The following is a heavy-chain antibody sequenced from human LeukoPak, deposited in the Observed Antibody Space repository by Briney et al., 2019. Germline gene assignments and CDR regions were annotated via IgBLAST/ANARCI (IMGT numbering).Heavy chain of an antibody. J-gene: IGHJ4*02. Sequence: SGTLSLTCAVSGASIISPYWLTWVRQPPGKGLEWVGEVYHDGNTNYNPSLKSRFSVSLDKSRNQFSLKLSFVTAADTAVYYCVKSRLLQAQFDDWGQGTLVTVSS. V-gene: IGHV4-4*02. CDR3: VKSRLLQAQFDD. CDR2: VYHDGNT. CDR1: GASIISPYW.